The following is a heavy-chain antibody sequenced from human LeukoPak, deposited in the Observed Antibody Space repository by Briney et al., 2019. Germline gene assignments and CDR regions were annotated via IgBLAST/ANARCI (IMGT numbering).Heavy chain of an antibody. Sequence: GRSLRLSCAASGFTFSSYAMHWVRQAPGKGLEWVAVLSYDGSNKYYADSVKGRFTISRDNSKNTLYLQMNSLRAEDTAVYYCARVRGYCSSTSCYSLDYWGQGTLVTVSS. J-gene: IGHJ4*02. CDR2: LSYDGSNK. V-gene: IGHV3-30*04. CDR1: GFTFSSYA. CDR3: ARVRGYCSSTSCYSLDY. D-gene: IGHD2-2*02.